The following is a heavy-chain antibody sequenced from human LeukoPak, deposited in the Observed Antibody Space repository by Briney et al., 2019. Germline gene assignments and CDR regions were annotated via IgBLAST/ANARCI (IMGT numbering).Heavy chain of an antibody. V-gene: IGHV1-18*01. Sequence: GASVKVSCKASGYTFTSYGISWVRQAPGQGLEWMGWISAYNGNTNYAQKLQGRVTMTTDTSTSTAYMELRSLRSDDTAVYYRARDGRINYYSLGINDAFDIWGQGTMVTVSS. CDR3: ARDGRINYYSLGINDAFDI. D-gene: IGHD2-21*01. J-gene: IGHJ3*02. CDR2: ISAYNGNT. CDR1: GYTFTSYG.